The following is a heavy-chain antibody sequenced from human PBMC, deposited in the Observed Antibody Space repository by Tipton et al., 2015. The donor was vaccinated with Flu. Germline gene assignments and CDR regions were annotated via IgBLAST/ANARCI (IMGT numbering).Heavy chain of an antibody. Sequence: SLRLSCAASGFILSSYWMAWVRQAPGKGLEWAANINEDGSTTYYVDSVKGRFTISRDNARNSVFLQMNSLRAEDTALYYCAVFKNPGHWGQGTLVTVSS. J-gene: IGHJ4*02. V-gene: IGHV3-7*01. CDR3: AVFKNPGH. CDR1: GFILSSYW. CDR2: INEDGSTT. D-gene: IGHD2-21*01.